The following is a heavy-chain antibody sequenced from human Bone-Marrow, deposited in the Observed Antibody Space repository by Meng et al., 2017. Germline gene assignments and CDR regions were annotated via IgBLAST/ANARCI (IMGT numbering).Heavy chain of an antibody. CDR1: GFTFSSYW. Sequence: EVQLVESGGGLVQPGGSLRLSCAASGFTFSSYWMHWVRQAPGKGLEWVSVIFSGGTTYYADSVQGRFTISRDNSKNTLFLQMNSLRADDTAVYYCARDIRWGQGTLVTVSS. CDR3: ARDIR. V-gene: IGHV3-66*02. J-gene: IGHJ4*02. CDR2: IFSGGTT. D-gene: IGHD3-10*01.